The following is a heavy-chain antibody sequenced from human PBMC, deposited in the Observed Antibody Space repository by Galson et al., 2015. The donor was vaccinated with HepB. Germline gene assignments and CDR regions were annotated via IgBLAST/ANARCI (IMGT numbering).Heavy chain of an antibody. D-gene: IGHD4-17*01. V-gene: IGHV5-10-1*01. Sequence: QSGAEVKKPGESLRISCKGSGYSFTSYWISWVRQMPGKGLEWMGRIDPSDSYTNYSPSFQGHVTISADKSISTAYLQWSSLKASDTAMYYCARLSADVYDYGDYRRYWYFDLWGRGTLVTVSS. J-gene: IGHJ2*01. CDR3: ARLSADVYDYGDYRRYWYFDL. CDR2: IDPSDSYT. CDR1: GYSFTSYW.